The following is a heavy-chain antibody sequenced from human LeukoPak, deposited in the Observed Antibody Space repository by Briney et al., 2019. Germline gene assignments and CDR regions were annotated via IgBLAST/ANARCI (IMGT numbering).Heavy chain of an antibody. CDR2: IYTSGST. J-gene: IGHJ4*02. V-gene: IGHV4-4*07. D-gene: IGHD6-13*01. CDR1: GGSISSYY. Sequence: SGTLSLTCTVSGGSISSYYWSWIRQPAGKGLEWIGRIYTSGSTNYNPSLKSRVTLSVDTSKNQFSLKLSSVTAADTAVYYCASSIAAAGTNFDYWGQGTLVTVSS. CDR3: ASSIAAAGTNFDY.